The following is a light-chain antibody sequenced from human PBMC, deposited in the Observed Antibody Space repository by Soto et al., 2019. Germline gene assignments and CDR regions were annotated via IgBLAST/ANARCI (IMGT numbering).Light chain of an antibody. V-gene: IGLV2-14*03. CDR3: SSYASSSTLYV. J-gene: IGLJ1*01. CDR1: SSDVGDYY. CDR2: DVS. Sequence: QSVMPQPASVSGSPGQSITISCTGTSSDVGDYYVSWYQQHPGKAPKLMIYDVSNRPSGVSNRFSGSKSGNTASLTISGLQAEDEADYYCSSYASSSTLYVFGTGTKVTVL.